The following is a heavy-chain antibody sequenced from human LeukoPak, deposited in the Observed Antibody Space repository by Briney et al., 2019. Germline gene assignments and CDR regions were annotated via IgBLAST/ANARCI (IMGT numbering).Heavy chain of an antibody. CDR2: ISAYNGNT. CDR1: GYTFTSYG. D-gene: IGHD3-10*01. Sequence: ASVKVSCKASGYTFTSYGISWVRQAPGQGLEWMGWISAYNGNTNYAQKLQGRVTMTTDTSTSTAYMELRSLRSDDTAVYYCARDKFSYYGSGSYHLYYYYYGMDVWGQGTTVTVSS. V-gene: IGHV1-18*01. J-gene: IGHJ6*02. CDR3: ARDKFSYYGSGSYHLYYYYYGMDV.